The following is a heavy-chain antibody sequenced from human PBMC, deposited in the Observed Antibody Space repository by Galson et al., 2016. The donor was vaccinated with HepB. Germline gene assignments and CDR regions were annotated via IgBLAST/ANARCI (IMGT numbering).Heavy chain of an antibody. CDR3: ARDSGTTYDNGWFDAMDI. V-gene: IGHV3-9*02. Sequence: SLRLSCAASGVTSNDHAMHWVRQAPGKGLEWVSGIYWSSTRIDYADSVKGRFTVFRDNARNSLNLQIYSLRAEDTAVYYCARDSGTTYDNGWFDAMDIWGQGTAVTVSS. CDR2: IYWSSTRI. CDR1: GVTSNDHA. J-gene: IGHJ6*02. D-gene: IGHD6-19*01.